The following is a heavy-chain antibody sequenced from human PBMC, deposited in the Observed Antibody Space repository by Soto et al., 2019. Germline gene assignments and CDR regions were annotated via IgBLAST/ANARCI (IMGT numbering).Heavy chain of an antibody. CDR3: ARGREGPFFDF. V-gene: IGHV4-30-2*01. Sequence: SETLSLTCAVSGASISNCDYSWIWIRQPPGRALEWIGYIYSSGRSDYNPSLKSRVTISIDRSKNQFSLRLTSVTAADAAVYYCARGREGPFFDFWGQGALVTVSS. CDR2: IYSSGRS. CDR1: GASISNCDYS. J-gene: IGHJ5*01.